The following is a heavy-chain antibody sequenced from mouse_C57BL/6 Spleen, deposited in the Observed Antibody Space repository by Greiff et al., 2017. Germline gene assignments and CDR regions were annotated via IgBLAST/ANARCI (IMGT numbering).Heavy chain of an antibody. CDR3: ARGYGSSFDY. D-gene: IGHD1-1*01. Sequence: EVQLQESGGDLVKPGGSLKLSCAASGFTFSSYGMSWVRQTPDKRLEWVATIGSGGSYTYYPDSVKGRFTISRDNAKNTLYLQMSSLKSEDTAMYYCARGYGSSFDYWGQGTTLTVSS. V-gene: IGHV5-6*01. J-gene: IGHJ2*01. CDR2: IGSGGSYT. CDR1: GFTFSSYG.